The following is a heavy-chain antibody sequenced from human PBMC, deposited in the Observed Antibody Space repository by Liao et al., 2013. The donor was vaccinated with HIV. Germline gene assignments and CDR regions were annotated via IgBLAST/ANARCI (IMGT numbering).Heavy chain of an antibody. J-gene: IGHJ4*02. CDR1: GGSINSAEHF. Sequence: QVHLEESGPGLVKPSQTLSLTCSVSGGSINSAEHFWTWIRQPPGKGLEWIGYIYYSGTTNYNSSLKSRLTISQDTSKRQFSLKLTSMTVADAGIYFCARERGTGALEYWGQGTLVTVSS. D-gene: IGHD7-27*01. CDR3: ARERGTGALEY. CDR2: IYYSGTT. V-gene: IGHV4-30-4*08.